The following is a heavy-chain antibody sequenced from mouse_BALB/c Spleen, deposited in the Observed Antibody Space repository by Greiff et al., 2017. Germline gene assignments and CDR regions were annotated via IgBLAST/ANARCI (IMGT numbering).Heavy chain of an antibody. CDR3: ARYYDYDGPWFAY. J-gene: IGHJ3*01. Sequence: EVQRVESGPSLVKPSQTLSLTCSVTGDSITSGYWNWIRKFPGNKLEYMGYISYSGSTYYNPSLKSRISITRDTSKNQYYLQLNSVTTEDTATYYCARYYDYDGPWFAYWGQGTLVTVSA. V-gene: IGHV3-8*02. CDR1: GDSITSGY. CDR2: ISYSGST. D-gene: IGHD2-4*01.